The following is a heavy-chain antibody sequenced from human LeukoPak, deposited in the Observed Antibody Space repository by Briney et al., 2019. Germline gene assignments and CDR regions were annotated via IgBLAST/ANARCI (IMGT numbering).Heavy chain of an antibody. Sequence: PSETLSLTCAVSGGSISSGDYYWSWIRQPPGKGLEWIGYIYYSGSTYYNPSLKSRVTISVDTSKNQFSLKLSSVTAADTAVYYCARRYCSSTSCYYFDYWGQGTLVTVSS. V-gene: IGHV4-30-4*01. CDR3: ARRYCSSTSCYYFDY. CDR2: IYYSGST. D-gene: IGHD2-2*01. J-gene: IGHJ4*02. CDR1: GGSISSGDYY.